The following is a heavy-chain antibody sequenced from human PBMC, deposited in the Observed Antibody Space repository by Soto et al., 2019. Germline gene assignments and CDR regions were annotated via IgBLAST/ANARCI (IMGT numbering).Heavy chain of an antibody. J-gene: IGHJ1*01. CDR1: GGSISSGTYF. CDR3: ARHASNSGSYSEYFQH. Sequence: QLQLQESGPGLVKPSETLSLTCTVSGGSISSGTYFWGWIRQPPGKGLEWIGSIDYSGTTYYNTSPRARATISVDTSKNQFSLSLSSVTAADTAVYYCARHASNSGSYSEYFQHWGQGTLVTVSS. V-gene: IGHV4-39*01. CDR2: IDYSGTT. D-gene: IGHD1-26*01.